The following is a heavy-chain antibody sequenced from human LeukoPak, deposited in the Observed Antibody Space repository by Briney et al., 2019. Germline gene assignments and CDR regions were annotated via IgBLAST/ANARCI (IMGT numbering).Heavy chain of an antibody. CDR3: ARDRDYGDYNTQDLFVY. D-gene: IGHD4-17*01. V-gene: IGHV1-18*01. CDR2: ISAYNGNT. CDR1: GYTFTNFG. Sequence: ASVKVSCTASGYTFTNFGISWVRQAPGQGLEWMGWISAYNGNTNYAQRLQGRVTMTTDTSTSTAYMELRSLRSDDTAVYYCARDRDYGDYNTQDLFVYWGQGTLVTVSS. J-gene: IGHJ4*01.